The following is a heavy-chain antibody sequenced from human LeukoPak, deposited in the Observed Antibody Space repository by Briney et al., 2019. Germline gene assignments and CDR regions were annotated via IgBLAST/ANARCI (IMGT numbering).Heavy chain of an antibody. V-gene: IGHV1-69*13. J-gene: IGHJ6*03. D-gene: IGHD5-18*01. CDR1: GGTFSSYT. CDR2: IIPIFGTA. Sequence: ASVKVSCKASGGTFSSYTISWVRQAPGQGLEWMGGIIPIFGTANYAQKFQGRVTITADESTSTAYMELSSLRSEDTAVYYCARDVTDSLPWYYYMDVWGKGTAVTVSS. CDR3: ARDVTDSLPWYYYMDV.